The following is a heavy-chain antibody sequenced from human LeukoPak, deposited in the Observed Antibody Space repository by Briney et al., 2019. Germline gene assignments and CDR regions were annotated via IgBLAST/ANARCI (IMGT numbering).Heavy chain of an antibody. CDR3: ARDTSGYCSSTSSLAYFDY. CDR1: GGTFSSYA. CDR2: IIPIFGTA. J-gene: IGHJ4*02. Sequence: SVKVSCKASGGTFSSYAISWVRQAPGQGLEWMGGIIPIFGTANYAQKFQGRVTITADESTSTAYMELSSLRSEDTAVYYCARDTSGYCSSTSSLAYFDYWGQGTLVTVSS. V-gene: IGHV1-69*13. D-gene: IGHD2-2*01.